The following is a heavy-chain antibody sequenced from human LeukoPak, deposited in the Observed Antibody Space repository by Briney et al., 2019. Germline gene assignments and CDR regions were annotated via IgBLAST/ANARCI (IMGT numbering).Heavy chain of an antibody. Sequence: ASVKVSCKASGYTFTGYYMHWVRQAPGQGLEWMGWINPNSGGTNYAQKFQGRVTMTRDTSISTAYMELSRLRSDDTAVYYCARNTMVRGVAIYYYYYYMDVWGKGTTVTISS. D-gene: IGHD3-10*01. J-gene: IGHJ6*03. CDR3: ARNTMVRGVAIYYYYYYMDV. CDR1: GYTFTGYY. V-gene: IGHV1-2*02. CDR2: INPNSGGT.